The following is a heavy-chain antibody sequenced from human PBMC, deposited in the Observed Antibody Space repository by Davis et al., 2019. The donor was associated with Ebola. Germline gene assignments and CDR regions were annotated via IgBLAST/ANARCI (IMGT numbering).Heavy chain of an antibody. CDR2: IKYDGTEK. CDR1: GYSFTSYW. J-gene: IGHJ4*02. V-gene: IGHV3-7*03. Sequence: GESLKISCKGSGYSFTSYWIGWVRQAPGKGLEWVANIKYDGTEKYYVDSVKGRFTISRDNAKNSLYLQMSNLRAEDTAMYYCARDHVVAGVIFDFWGQGTLVTVSS. CDR3: ARDHVVAGVIFDF. D-gene: IGHD6-19*01.